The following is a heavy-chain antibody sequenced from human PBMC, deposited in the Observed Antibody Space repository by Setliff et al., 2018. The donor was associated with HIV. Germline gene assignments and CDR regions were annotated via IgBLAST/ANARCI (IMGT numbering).Heavy chain of an antibody. CDR2: IFTGGTT. J-gene: IGHJ4*02. V-gene: IGHV4-4*08. CDR3: ARGVTLYGVVEYLDY. D-gene: IGHD3-3*01. Sequence: PSETLSLTCTVSGGSFRSYYWSWIRQSPGKGLEWLRYIFTGGTTKYNPSLESRVTISVDTSRNQFSLKLASVTAADTAVYYCARGVTLYGVVEYLDYWAQGTLVTVSS. CDR1: GGSFRSYY.